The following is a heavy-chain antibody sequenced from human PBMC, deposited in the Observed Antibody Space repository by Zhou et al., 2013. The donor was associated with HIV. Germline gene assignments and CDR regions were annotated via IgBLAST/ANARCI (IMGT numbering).Heavy chain of an antibody. Sequence: QVQLVQSGAEVKKPGSSVKVSCKASGGTFSSYAISWVRQAPGQGLEWMGRIIPILGIANYAQKFQGRVTITADKSTSTAYMELSSLRSEDTAVYYCARGLAAAGTEGWFDPWGQGTLGHRLL. CDR1: GGTFSSYA. J-gene: IGHJ5*02. CDR3: ARGLAAAGTEGWFDP. D-gene: IGHD6-13*01. CDR2: IIPILGIA. V-gene: IGHV1-69*04.